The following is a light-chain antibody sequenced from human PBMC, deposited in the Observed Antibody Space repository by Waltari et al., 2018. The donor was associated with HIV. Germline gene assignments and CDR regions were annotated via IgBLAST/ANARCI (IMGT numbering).Light chain of an antibody. CDR2: GAS. Sequence: EIVITPSPATLSVSPGARATVSCRASQSVTDYLVWYHQKPGQAPRLRIYGASTRATGVPARFSGSGSGTEFTLTISSLQSEDVAVYYCQQYNNWPLTFGGGTKVEI. J-gene: IGKJ4*01. V-gene: IGKV3-15*01. CDR3: QQYNNWPLT. CDR1: QSVTDY.